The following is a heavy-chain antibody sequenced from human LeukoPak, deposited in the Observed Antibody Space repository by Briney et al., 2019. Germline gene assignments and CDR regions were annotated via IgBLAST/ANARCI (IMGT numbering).Heavy chain of an antibody. CDR1: GGSFSGYY. V-gene: IGHV4-34*01. CDR2: INHSGST. CDR3: ARANIVVVIATSFDY. Sequence: SETLSLTCAVYGGSFSGYYWSWIRQPPGKGLEWIGEINHSGSTNYNPSLKSRVTISVDTSKNQFSLKLSSVTAADTAVYYCARANIVVVIATSFDYWGQGTLVTVSS. J-gene: IGHJ4*02. D-gene: IGHD2-21*01.